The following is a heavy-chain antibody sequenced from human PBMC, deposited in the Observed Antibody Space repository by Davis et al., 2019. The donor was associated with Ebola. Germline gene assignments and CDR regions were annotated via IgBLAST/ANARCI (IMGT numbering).Heavy chain of an antibody. D-gene: IGHD3/OR15-3a*01. CDR3: ASFGQLVESYYFDY. CDR1: GYTFTGYY. Sequence: AASVKVSCKASGYTFTGYYMHWVRQAPRQGLEWMGRINPNSGGTNYAQKFQGRVTMTRDTSISTAYMELSRLTSDDTAVYYCASFGQLVESYYFDYWGQGTLVTVSS. CDR2: INPNSGGT. J-gene: IGHJ4*02. V-gene: IGHV1-2*06.